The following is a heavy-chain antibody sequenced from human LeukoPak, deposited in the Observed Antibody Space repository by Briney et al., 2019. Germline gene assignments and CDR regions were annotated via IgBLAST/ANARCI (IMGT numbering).Heavy chain of an antibody. CDR3: ARAYCGGGFCYSGFDF. Sequence: GGSLRLSCAASGFTFSSNWMHWVRQAPGKGLVWVSRITSDGTDRAYADSVKGRFTVSRDNAKNTLYLQMNSLRDEDTAVYYCARAYCGGGFCYSGFDFWGQGTLVTVSS. J-gene: IGHJ4*02. V-gene: IGHV3-74*01. CDR2: ITSDGTDR. CDR1: GFTFSSNW. D-gene: IGHD2-15*01.